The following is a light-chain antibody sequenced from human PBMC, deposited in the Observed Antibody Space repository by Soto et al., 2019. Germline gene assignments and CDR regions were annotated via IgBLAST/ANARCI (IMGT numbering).Light chain of an antibody. CDR3: KSYAGSNTYV. CDR2: EVV. J-gene: IGLJ1*01. CDR1: KDDIGVYDF. V-gene: IGLV2-8*01. Sequence: QSALTQPPSASGSPGQSVTISCTGTKDDIGVYDFVSWYQHHPGKAPRLIIYEVVQRPSGVPDRFSGSKSGNTASLNVSGLKAADEADYFCKSYAGSNTYVFGSGTKVTVL.